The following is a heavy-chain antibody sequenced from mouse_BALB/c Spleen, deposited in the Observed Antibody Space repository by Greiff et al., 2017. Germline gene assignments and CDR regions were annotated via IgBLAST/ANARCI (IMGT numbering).Heavy chain of an antibody. CDR2: ISSGGST. V-gene: IGHV5-6-5*01. CDR1: GFTFSSYA. J-gene: IGHJ2*01. D-gene: IGHD1-1*01. Sequence: EVQVVESGGGLVKPGGSLKLSCAASGFTFSSYAMSWVRQTPEKRLEWVASISSGGSTYYPDSVKGRFTISRDNARNILYLQMSSLRSEDTAMYYCARGGGNYYGSSSYYFDYWGQGTTLTVSS. CDR3: ARGGGNYYGSSSYYFDY.